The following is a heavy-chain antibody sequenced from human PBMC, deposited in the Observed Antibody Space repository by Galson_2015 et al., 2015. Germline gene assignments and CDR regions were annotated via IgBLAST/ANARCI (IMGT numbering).Heavy chain of an antibody. V-gene: IGHV3-53*01. CDR2: IYSGGST. J-gene: IGHJ6*02. CDR3: ARDPPSTYGDYDCGMDV. D-gene: IGHD4-17*01. Sequence: SLRLSCAASGFTVSSNYMSWVRQAPGKGLEWVSVIYSGGSTYYADSVKGRFTISRDNSKNTLYLQMNSLRAKDTAVYYCARDPPSTYGDYDCGMDVWGQGTTVTVSS. CDR1: GFTVSSNY.